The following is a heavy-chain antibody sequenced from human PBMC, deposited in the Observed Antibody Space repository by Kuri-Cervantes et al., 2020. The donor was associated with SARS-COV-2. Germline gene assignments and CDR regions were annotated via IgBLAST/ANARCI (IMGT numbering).Heavy chain of an antibody. CDR2: ISAYNGNT. CDR1: GYTFTSYG. CDR3: ARSRTGAYCSGGSCYSVVYYYGMDV. Sequence: ASVKVSCKASGYTFTSYGISWVRQAPGQGLEWMGWISAYNGNTNYAQKLQGRVTMTTDTSTSTAYMELSSLRSEDTAVYYCARSRTGAYCSGGSCYSVVYYYGMDVWGQGTTVTVSS. D-gene: IGHD2-15*01. J-gene: IGHJ6*02. V-gene: IGHV1-18*01.